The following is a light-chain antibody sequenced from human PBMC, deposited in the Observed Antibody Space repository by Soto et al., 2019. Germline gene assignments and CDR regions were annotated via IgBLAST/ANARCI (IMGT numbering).Light chain of an antibody. Sequence: DIQMTQSPSSLSASVGDRVTITCRAGQSIDNFLNWYQQKPGTAPKLLIYAAYTLQSGVPSRFSGSASGTEFTRTISSLQPEYVATYYCQQSYSTPPSFGQGTKLEIK. V-gene: IGKV1-39*01. CDR3: QQSYSTPPS. CDR1: QSIDNF. CDR2: AAY. J-gene: IGKJ2*01.